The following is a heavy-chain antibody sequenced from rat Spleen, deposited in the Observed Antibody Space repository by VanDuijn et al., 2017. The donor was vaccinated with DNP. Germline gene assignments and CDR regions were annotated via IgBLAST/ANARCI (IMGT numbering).Heavy chain of an antibody. CDR2: IWSNGGT. CDR1: GFSLTNYY. Sequence: QVQLKETGPGLMQPTQSLSLTCTVSGFSLTNYYVQWVRQPPGKGLEWMGVIWSNGGTDYNSAIKSRLSISRDTSKSQVFLKMNSLQTEDTATYYCATSPLRRVWDFDYWGQGVMVTVSS. J-gene: IGHJ2*01. D-gene: IGHD1-11*01. V-gene: IGHV2-32*01. CDR3: ATSPLRRVWDFDY.